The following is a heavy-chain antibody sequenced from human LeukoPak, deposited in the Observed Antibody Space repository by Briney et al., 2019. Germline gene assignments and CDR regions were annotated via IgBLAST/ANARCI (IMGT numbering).Heavy chain of an antibody. CDR2: IYYSGST. CDR1: GGSISSSSYY. D-gene: IGHD3-3*01. J-gene: IGHJ3*02. CDR3: ARPHIANYDFWSGYDAFDI. V-gene: IGHV4-39*01. Sequence: PSETLSLTCTVSGGSISSSSYYWGWIRQPPGKGLEWIGSIYYSGSTYYNPSLKSRATISVDTSKNQFSLKLSSVTAADTAVYYCARPHIANYDFWSGYDAFDIWGQGTMVTVSS.